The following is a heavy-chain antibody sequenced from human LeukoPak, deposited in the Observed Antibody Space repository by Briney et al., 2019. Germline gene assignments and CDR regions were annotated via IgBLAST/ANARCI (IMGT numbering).Heavy chain of an antibody. CDR1: GGSFSGYY. J-gene: IGHJ4*02. CDR2: INHSGST. V-gene: IGHV4-34*01. CDR3: ASHYDFWSGYSPFDY. D-gene: IGHD3-3*01. Sequence: PSETLSLTCAVYGGSFSGYYWSWIRQPPGKGLEWIGEINHSGSTNYNPSLKSRVTISVDTSKNQFSLKLSSVTAADTAVYYCASHYDFWSGYSPFDYWGQGTLVTVSS.